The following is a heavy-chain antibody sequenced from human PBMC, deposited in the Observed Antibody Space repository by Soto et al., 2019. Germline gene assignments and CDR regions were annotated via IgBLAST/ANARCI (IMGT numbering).Heavy chain of an antibody. V-gene: IGHV3-53*01. CDR2: IYSGGST. Sequence: EVQLVESGGGLIQPGGSLRLSCAATGFTVSSNYRSWVRQAPGKGLEWVSVIYSGGSTYYADSVKGRFTISRDNSKNTLYLQTTSLRAEDTAVYYCARVRVESGYPEYFQHWCQGTLVTVSS. CDR1: GFTVSSNY. CDR3: ARVRVESGYPEYFQH. J-gene: IGHJ1*01. D-gene: IGHD3-22*01.